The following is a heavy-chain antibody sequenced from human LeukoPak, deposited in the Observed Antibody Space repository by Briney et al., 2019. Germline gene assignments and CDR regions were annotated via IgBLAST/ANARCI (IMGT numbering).Heavy chain of an antibody. Sequence: GGSLRLSCAASGFTFSSYWMHWVRQAPGKGLVWVSRINSDGSRTSYADSVKGRFTISGDNAKNTLYLQMNSLRAEDTAVYYCSRERELPNDAFDIWGQGTMVTVSS. CDR2: INSDGSRT. V-gene: IGHV3-74*01. CDR3: SRERELPNDAFDI. J-gene: IGHJ3*02. D-gene: IGHD1-26*01. CDR1: GFTFSSYW.